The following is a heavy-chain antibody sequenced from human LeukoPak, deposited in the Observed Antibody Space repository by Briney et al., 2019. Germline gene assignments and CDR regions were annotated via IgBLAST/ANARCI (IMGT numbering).Heavy chain of an antibody. CDR3: ARDFAGSGSYDY. D-gene: IGHD3-10*01. CDR2: ISSNGGST. Sequence: GGSLRLSCAASGFTFSSYAMHCVRQAPGKGLEYFSDISSNGGSTYYANSVKGRFTISRDNSKNTLYLQMGSLRAEDMAVYYCARDFAGSGSYDYWGQGTLVTVSS. CDR1: GFTFSSYA. V-gene: IGHV3-64*01. J-gene: IGHJ4*02.